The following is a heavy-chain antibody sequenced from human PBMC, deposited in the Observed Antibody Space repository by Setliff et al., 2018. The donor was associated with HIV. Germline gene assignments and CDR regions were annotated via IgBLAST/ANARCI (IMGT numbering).Heavy chain of an antibody. CDR3: ASIELAAMVPVDY. J-gene: IGHJ4*02. V-gene: IGHV3-21*01. D-gene: IGHD5-18*01. CDR1: GFTFSSYT. Sequence: GGSLRLSCAASGFTFSSYTMNWVRQAPGKGLEWVSSISSSSYYIYYADSVKGRFTISRDNAKNSLFLQMNSLRAEDTALYYCASIELAAMVPVDYWGQGTLVTVSS. CDR2: ISSSSYYI.